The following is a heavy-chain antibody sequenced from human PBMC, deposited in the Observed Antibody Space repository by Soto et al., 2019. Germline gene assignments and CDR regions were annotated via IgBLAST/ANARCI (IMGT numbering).Heavy chain of an antibody. D-gene: IGHD5-12*01. J-gene: IGHJ4*02. CDR1: GFTFSSYA. CDR3: AKLIVATGKRPLFDY. V-gene: IGHV3-23*01. CDR2: ISGSGGST. Sequence: GGSLRLSCAASGFTFSSYAMSWVRQAPGKGLEWVSAISGSGGSTYYADSVKGRFTISRDNSKNTLYLQMNSLRAEGTAVYYCAKLIVATGKRPLFDYWGQGTLVTVSS.